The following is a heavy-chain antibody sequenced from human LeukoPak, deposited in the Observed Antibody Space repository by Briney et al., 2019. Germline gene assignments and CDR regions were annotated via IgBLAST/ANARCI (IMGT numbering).Heavy chain of an antibody. V-gene: IGHV1-2*02. CDR2: INPNSGGT. CDR3: ARDETRWSGSGSYYGMDV. J-gene: IGHJ6*02. D-gene: IGHD3-3*01. CDR1: GYTFTGYY. Sequence: ASVKVSCKASGYTFTGYYMHWVRQAPGQRLDWMGWINPNSGGTNYAQKFQGRVTMTKDTSIRTAYMELSRLRSDDTAVYYCARDETRWSGSGSYYGMDVWGQGTTVTVSS.